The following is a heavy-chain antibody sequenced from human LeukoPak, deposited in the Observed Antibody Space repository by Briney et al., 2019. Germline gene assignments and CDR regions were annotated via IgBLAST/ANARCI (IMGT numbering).Heavy chain of an antibody. CDR3: ARQRGRGVYSGSVGYYYYMDV. Sequence: ASVKVSCKASGYTFTSYYMHWVRRAPGQGLEWVGIINPSGGSTSYAQKFQGRVTMTRNTSISTAYMELSSLRSEDTAVYYCARQRGRGVYSGSVGYYYYMDVWGKGTTVTISS. CDR2: INPSGGST. D-gene: IGHD1-26*01. CDR1: GYTFTSYY. J-gene: IGHJ6*03. V-gene: IGHV1-46*01.